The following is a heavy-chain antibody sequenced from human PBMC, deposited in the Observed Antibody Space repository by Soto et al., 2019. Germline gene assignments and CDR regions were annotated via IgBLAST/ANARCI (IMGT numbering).Heavy chain of an antibody. D-gene: IGHD6-13*01. J-gene: IGHJ5*02. CDR1: GGTFSSYA. V-gene: IGHV1-69*13. CDR3: ARKSYPDNPTRGINWFDP. CDR2: IIPIFGTA. Sequence: GASVKVSCKASGGTFSSYAISWVRQAPGQGLEWMGGIIPIFGTANYAQKFQGRVTITADESTSTAYMELSSLRSEDTAVYYCARKSYPDNPTRGINWFDPWGQGTLVTVSS.